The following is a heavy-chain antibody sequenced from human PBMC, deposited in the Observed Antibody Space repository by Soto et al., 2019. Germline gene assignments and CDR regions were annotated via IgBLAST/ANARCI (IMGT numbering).Heavy chain of an antibody. D-gene: IGHD4-4*01. Sequence: GKGLEWVSVIYSGGSTYYADSVKGRFTISRDNSKNTLYLQMNSLRAEDTAVYYCAIDLERYSNYNYYYYYMDVWGKGTTVTVSS. V-gene: IGHV3-66*01. J-gene: IGHJ6*03. CDR3: AIDLERYSNYNYYYYYMDV. CDR2: IYSGGST.